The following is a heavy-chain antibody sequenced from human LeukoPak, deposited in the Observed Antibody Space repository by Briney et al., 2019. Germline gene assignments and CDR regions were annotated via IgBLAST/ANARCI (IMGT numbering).Heavy chain of an antibody. Sequence: GGSLRLSCAASGFTFSSYAMHWVGQAPGKGLEGVAVISYDGSNKYYADSVKGRFTISRDNSKNTLYLQMNSLRAEDTAVYYCARDGVLLWFGESYNWFDPWGQGTLVTVSS. V-gene: IGHV3-30-3*01. CDR1: GFTFSSYA. J-gene: IGHJ5*02. CDR3: ARDGVLLWFGESYNWFDP. CDR2: ISYDGSNK. D-gene: IGHD3-10*01.